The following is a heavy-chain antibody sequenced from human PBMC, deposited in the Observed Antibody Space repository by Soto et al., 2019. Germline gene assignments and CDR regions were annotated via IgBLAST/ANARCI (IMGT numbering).Heavy chain of an antibody. Sequence: PSETLSLTCTVSGGSFTGHFWSWVRQPPGKGLEWIGEVSHSGNTKYYPSLRSRVTLSVDSSKNQISLTLTSVTAADTAVYYCARERGVTTNDAFDVWGRGAMVTVSS. CDR2: VSHSGNT. J-gene: IGHJ3*01. CDR1: GGSFTGHF. D-gene: IGHD4-17*01. CDR3: ARERGVTTNDAFDV. V-gene: IGHV4-34*01.